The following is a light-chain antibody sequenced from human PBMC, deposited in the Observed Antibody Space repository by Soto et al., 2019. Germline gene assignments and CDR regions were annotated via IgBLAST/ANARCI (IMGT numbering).Light chain of an antibody. Sequence: DIQMTQSPPSLSASVGDRATISCRASQSISDYLNLYQQKPGKAPKLLIYSASSLQSGVPSRFSGSGSGTDFTLTINSLQPDDFATYYCQQSFSTPRYTFGPGTKVDI. V-gene: IGKV1-39*01. CDR3: QQSFSTPRYT. CDR2: SAS. J-gene: IGKJ3*01. CDR1: QSISDY.